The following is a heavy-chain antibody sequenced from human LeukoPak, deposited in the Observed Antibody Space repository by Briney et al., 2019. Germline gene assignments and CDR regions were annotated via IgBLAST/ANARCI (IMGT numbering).Heavy chain of an antibody. CDR3: TRDPIAVAGTAIDY. CDR2: IRSKAYGGTT. CDR1: GFTFGDYA. D-gene: IGHD6-19*01. V-gene: IGHV3-49*04. Sequence: GGSLRLSCTASGFTFGDYAMSWVRQAPGKGLEWVGFIRSKAYGGTTEYAASAKGRFTISRDDSKSIAYLQMNSLKTEDTAVYYCTRDPIAVAGTAIDYWGQGTLVTVSS. J-gene: IGHJ4*02.